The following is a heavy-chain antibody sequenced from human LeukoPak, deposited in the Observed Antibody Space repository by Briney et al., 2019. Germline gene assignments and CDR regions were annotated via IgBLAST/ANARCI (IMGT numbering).Heavy chain of an antibody. CDR1: GFTFSSPG. D-gene: IGHD3-10*01. Sequence: GGSLRLSCAASGFTFSSPGMHWVRQAPGKGLEWVAVISYDASNKYYADSVKGRFTISRDNSKNTLYLQMNSLSAEDTAMYYCANLWFGENDYWGQGTLVTVSS. J-gene: IGHJ4*02. V-gene: IGHV3-30*18. CDR2: ISYDASNK. CDR3: ANLWFGENDY.